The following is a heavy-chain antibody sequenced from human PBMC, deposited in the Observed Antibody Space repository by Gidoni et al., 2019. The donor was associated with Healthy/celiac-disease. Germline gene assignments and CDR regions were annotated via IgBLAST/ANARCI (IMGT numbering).Heavy chain of an antibody. J-gene: IGHJ6*02. D-gene: IGHD1-26*01. Sequence: EVQLVESGGGLVQPGGSLRLSCAASGFTVSSNYMSWVRQAPGKGLEWVSVIYSGGSTYYADSVKGRFTISRDNSKNTLYLQMNSLRAEDTAVYYCASWGIVGAIKGIYYYYGMDVWGQGTTVTVSS. V-gene: IGHV3-66*01. CDR3: ASWGIVGAIKGIYYYYGMDV. CDR1: GFTVSSNY. CDR2: IYSGGST.